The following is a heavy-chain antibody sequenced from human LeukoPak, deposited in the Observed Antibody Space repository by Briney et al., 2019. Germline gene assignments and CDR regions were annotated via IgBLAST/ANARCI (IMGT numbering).Heavy chain of an antibody. Sequence: VASVKVSCKASGGTFSSYAISWVRQAPGQGLEWMGGIIPIFGTANYAQKFQGRVTITTDESTSTAYMELSSLRSEDTAVYYCARDLEEYRGDWFDPWGQGTLVTVSS. CDR3: ARDLEEYRGDWFDP. CDR2: IIPIFGTA. D-gene: IGHD2/OR15-2a*01. CDR1: GGTFSSYA. J-gene: IGHJ5*02. V-gene: IGHV1-69*05.